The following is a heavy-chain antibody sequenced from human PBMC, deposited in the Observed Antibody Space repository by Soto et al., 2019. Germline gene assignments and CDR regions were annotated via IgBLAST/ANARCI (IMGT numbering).Heavy chain of an antibody. CDR3: ARVPRRGYSYPDY. Sequence: PGGSLRLSCAASGFTFSSYSMNWVRQAPGKGLEWVSSISSSSYIYYADSVKGRFTISRDNAKNSLYLQMNSLRAEDTAVYYCARVPRRGYSYPDYWGQGTLVTVSS. J-gene: IGHJ4*02. CDR2: ISSSSYI. V-gene: IGHV3-21*01. CDR1: GFTFSSYS. D-gene: IGHD5-18*01.